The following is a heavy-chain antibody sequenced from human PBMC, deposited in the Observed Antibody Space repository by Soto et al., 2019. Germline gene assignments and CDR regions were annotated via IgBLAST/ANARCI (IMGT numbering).Heavy chain of an antibody. D-gene: IGHD1-7*01. CDR3: AKGEGQWELPL. V-gene: IGHV1-69*01. CDR2: IIPVFGSP. Sequence: QLQLVQSGAEVKKPGSSVKVSCKASGGFVRSDPISWVRQAPGQGPEWIGGIIPVFGSPTYAEKFQGRVTITADESSRTAYLELTSLKADDTAVYFCAKGEGQWELPLWGQGSQVSVSS. CDR1: GGFVRSDP. J-gene: IGHJ4*02.